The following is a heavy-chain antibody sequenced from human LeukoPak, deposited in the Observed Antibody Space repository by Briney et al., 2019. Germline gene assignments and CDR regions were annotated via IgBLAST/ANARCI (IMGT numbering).Heavy chain of an antibody. CDR2: IYYSGST. CDR3: AGLNYDSSGYYYVGWFDP. J-gene: IGHJ5*02. Sequence: SETLSLTCTVSGGSISSSSYYWGWIRQPPGKGLEWIGSIYYSGSTYYNPSLKSRVTISVDTSKNQFSLKLSSVTAADTAVYYCAGLNYDSSGYYYVGWFDPWGQGTLVIVSS. V-gene: IGHV4-39*01. D-gene: IGHD3-22*01. CDR1: GGSISSSSYY.